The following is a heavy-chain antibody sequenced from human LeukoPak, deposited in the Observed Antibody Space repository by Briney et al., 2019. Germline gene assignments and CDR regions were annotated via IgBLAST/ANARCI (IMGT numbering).Heavy chain of an antibody. D-gene: IGHD4-11*01. CDR1: GFTFSSYG. CDR3: ARVASNYDFDY. V-gene: IGHV3-20*04. J-gene: IGHJ4*02. CDR2: INWNGGNT. Sequence: GGSLRLSCAASGFTFSSYGMTWVRQAPGKGLEWVSGINWNGGNTGYADSVKGRFTISRDNAQNSLYLQMNSLRAEDTALYYCARVASNYDFDYWGQGTLVSVSS.